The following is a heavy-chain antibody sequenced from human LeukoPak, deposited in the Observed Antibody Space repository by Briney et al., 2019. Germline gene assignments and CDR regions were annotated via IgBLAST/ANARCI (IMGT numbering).Heavy chain of an antibody. J-gene: IGHJ3*02. V-gene: IGHV3-21*04. Sequence: PGGSLRLSCAASGFTFSSYSMNWVRQAPGKGLEWVSSISSSSSYIYYADSVKGRFTISRDNSKNTLHLQMNSLRAEDTAVYYCAKDRNYDFTVDAFDIWGQGTMVTVSS. D-gene: IGHD3-3*01. CDR3: AKDRNYDFTVDAFDI. CDR2: ISSSSSYI. CDR1: GFTFSSYS.